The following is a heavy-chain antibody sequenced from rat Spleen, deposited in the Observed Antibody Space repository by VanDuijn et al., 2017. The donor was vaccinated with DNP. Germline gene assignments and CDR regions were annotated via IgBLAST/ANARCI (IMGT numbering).Heavy chain of an antibody. Sequence: EVQVVESGGGLVQPGKSLKLSCAASGFSFSNHGMAWVRQAPTKGLEWVASISNSGDTTHYRDSVKGRFTISRDNAKNTLYLRMNSLRSEDTATYYCARDMDYYDGSYYRYYFDYWGQGVMVTVSS. CDR2: ISNSGDTT. CDR3: ARDMDYYDGSYYRYYFDY. J-gene: IGHJ2*01. V-gene: IGHV5S13*01. CDR1: GFSFSNHG. D-gene: IGHD1-12*02.